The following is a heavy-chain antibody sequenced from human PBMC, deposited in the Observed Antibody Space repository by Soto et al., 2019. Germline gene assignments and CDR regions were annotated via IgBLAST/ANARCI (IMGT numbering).Heavy chain of an antibody. J-gene: IGHJ4*02. Sequence: QVHLVQSGAEVKKPGASVKVSCKASGYTFTSYGITWVRQAPGQGLEWMGWISAHNGNTDYAQKLQGRVIVTRDTSTSTAYMELRSLISDDTDVSYCARGRYGDYWGQGALVTVSS. V-gene: IGHV1-18*01. CDR2: ISAHNGNT. D-gene: IGHD1-1*01. CDR3: ARGRYGDY. CDR1: GYTFTSYG.